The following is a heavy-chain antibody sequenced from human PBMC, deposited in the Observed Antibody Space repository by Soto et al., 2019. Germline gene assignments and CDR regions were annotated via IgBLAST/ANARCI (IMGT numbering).Heavy chain of an antibody. V-gene: IGHV3-15*01. Sequence: GGSLRLSCTVSGFTFSNAWMTWVRQAPGKGLEWVGRIKSKADGGTIDFAAPVKGRFSISGDDSKNTVFLQMNSLKKEDTAVYYCTADQPDAFDVWGQGTTVTVSS. J-gene: IGHJ3*01. CDR3: TADQPDAFDV. CDR1: GFTFSNAW. CDR2: IKSKADGGTI.